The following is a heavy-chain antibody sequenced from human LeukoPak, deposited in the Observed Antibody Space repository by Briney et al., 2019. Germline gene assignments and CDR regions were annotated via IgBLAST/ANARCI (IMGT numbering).Heavy chain of an antibody. CDR3: AQGGSPGAFDY. Sequence: GGSLRLSCAASGFTFSNAWMSWVRQAPGKGLEWVGRIKSKTDGGTTDYAAPVKGRFTISRDDSKNTLYLQMNSLRVEDTAVYYCAQGGSPGAFDYWGQGTLVTVSS. CDR1: GFTFSNAW. CDR2: IKSKTDGGTT. J-gene: IGHJ4*02. V-gene: IGHV3-15*05. D-gene: IGHD1-26*01.